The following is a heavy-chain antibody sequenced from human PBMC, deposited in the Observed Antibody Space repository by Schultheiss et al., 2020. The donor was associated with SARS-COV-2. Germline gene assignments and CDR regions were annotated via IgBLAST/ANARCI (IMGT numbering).Heavy chain of an antibody. D-gene: IGHD1-26*01. CDR2: IYYSGST. CDR3: ATSGSYAIPWFDP. V-gene: IGHV4-59*08. Sequence: SETLSLTCAVYGGSFSGYYWSWIRQPPGKGLEWIGYIYYSGSTNYNPSLKSRVTMSVDTSKNQFSLKLSSVTAADTAVYYCATSGSYAIPWFDPWGQGTLVTVSS. CDR1: GGSFSGYY. J-gene: IGHJ5*02.